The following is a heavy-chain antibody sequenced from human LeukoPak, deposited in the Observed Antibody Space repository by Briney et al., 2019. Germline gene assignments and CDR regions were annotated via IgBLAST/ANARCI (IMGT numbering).Heavy chain of an antibody. D-gene: IGHD3-10*01. CDR2: MSYDGDNK. V-gene: IGHV3-30*04. Sequence: GRSLRLSCAASGFTFSSYAMHWVRQAPGKGLEWVAVMSYDGDNKFYAASVKGRFTISRDNSKNALYLQMHSLRAEDTAAYYCARELTALLWFGELGYWGQGTLVTVSS. CDR3: ARELTALLWFGELGY. CDR1: GFTFSSYA. J-gene: IGHJ4*02.